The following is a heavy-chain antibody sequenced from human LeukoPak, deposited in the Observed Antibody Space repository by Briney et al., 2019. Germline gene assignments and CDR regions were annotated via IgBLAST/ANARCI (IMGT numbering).Heavy chain of an antibody. J-gene: IGHJ4*02. V-gene: IGHV3-21*01. D-gene: IGHD2-2*01. CDR2: ISSSSSYI. CDR1: GFTFSSYS. Sequence: PGGSLRLSCAASGFTFSSYSMNWVRQAPGKGLEWVSSISSSSSYIYYADSVKGRSTISRDNAKNSLYLQMNSLRAEDTAVYYCAREPGYCSSTSCYGLDYWGQGTLVTVSS. CDR3: AREPGYCSSTSCYGLDY.